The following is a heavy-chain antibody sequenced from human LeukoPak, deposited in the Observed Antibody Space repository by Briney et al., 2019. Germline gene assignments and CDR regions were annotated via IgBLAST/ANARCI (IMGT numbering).Heavy chain of an antibody. CDR3: ARGDY. Sequence: ASVKVSCKASGGTFSSYAISWVRQAPGQGLEWLGWMNSNSGNTGYGQKFQGRVTLTRDTAISTAYMELTSLRYDDTAVYYCARGDYWGQGTLVTVSS. CDR1: GGTFSSYA. CDR2: MNSNSGNT. V-gene: IGHV1-8*02. J-gene: IGHJ4*02.